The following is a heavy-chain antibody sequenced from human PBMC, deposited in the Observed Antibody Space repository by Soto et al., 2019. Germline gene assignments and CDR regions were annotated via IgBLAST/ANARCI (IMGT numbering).Heavy chain of an antibody. CDR3: ASCYYDSSGYFSRYYYYGMDV. CDR1: GRSISSGGYY. D-gene: IGHD3-22*01. V-gene: IGHV4-31*03. J-gene: IGHJ6*02. Sequence: PSETLSLTCTVSGRSISSGGYYWSWIRQHPGKGLEWIGYIYYSGSTYYNPSLKSRVTISVDTSKNQFSLKLSSVTAADTAVYYCASCYYDSSGYFSRYYYYGMDVWGQGTTVTVSS. CDR2: IYYSGST.